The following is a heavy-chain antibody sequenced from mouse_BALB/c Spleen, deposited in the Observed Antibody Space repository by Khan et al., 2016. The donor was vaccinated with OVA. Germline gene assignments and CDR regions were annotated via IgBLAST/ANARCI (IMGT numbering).Heavy chain of an antibody. CDR3: SRGFYGNPFAY. J-gene: IGHJ3*01. CDR1: GFTFSDYY. CDR2: ISDGGSYT. Sequence: LVESGGGLVKPGGSLKLSCAASGFTFSDYYMYWVRQTPEKSLEWVATISDGGSYTYYPDRVKGRFTITRDDAKNNPYLEMNSLKSEDTAMYYCSRGFYGNPFAYWGQGTLVTVS. V-gene: IGHV5-4*02. D-gene: IGHD2-1*01.